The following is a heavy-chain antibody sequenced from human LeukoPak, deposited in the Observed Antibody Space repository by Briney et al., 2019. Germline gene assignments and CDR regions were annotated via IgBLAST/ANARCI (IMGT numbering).Heavy chain of an antibody. D-gene: IGHD6-13*01. CDR3: AKDPEQQLGAYFDY. CDR1: GFTFSSYG. V-gene: IGHV3-30*02. Sequence: PGGSLGLSCAASGFTFSSYGMHWVRQAPGKGLEWVAFIRNDGSNKYYADSVKGRFTISRDNSKNTVYLQMNSLRAEDTAVYYCAKDPEQQLGAYFDYWGQGTLVTVSS. J-gene: IGHJ4*02. CDR2: IRNDGSNK.